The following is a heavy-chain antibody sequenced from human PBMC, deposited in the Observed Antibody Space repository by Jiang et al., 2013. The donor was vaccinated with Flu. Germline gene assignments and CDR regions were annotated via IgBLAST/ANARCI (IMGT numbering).Heavy chain of an antibody. Sequence: SGGSISGGTYYWSWVRQPAGKGLEYIGRFYARGSTNYNPSLKSRVTISVDTSKNQFSLRLSSVTAADTAVYYCARERMFFSGYYYGMDVWGQGTTVTVSS. D-gene: IGHD2/OR15-2a*01. CDR2: FYARGST. J-gene: IGHJ6*02. CDR3: ARERMFFSGYYYGMDV. CDR1: GGSISGGTYY. V-gene: IGHV4-61*02.